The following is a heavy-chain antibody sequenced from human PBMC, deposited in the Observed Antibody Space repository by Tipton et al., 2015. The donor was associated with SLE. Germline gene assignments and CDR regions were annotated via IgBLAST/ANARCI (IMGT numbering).Heavy chain of an antibody. Sequence: SLRLSCAASEFTFSPYWMHWVRQVPGKGLVWVSRINTDGSTTSYADSVKGRFTVSRDNARNTLYLQMNSLRAEDTAVYYCARDDSPGFYWGQGTLVTVSS. CDR1: EFTFSPYW. V-gene: IGHV3-74*01. D-gene: IGHD2-21*01. CDR2: INTDGSTT. J-gene: IGHJ4*02. CDR3: ARDDSPGFY.